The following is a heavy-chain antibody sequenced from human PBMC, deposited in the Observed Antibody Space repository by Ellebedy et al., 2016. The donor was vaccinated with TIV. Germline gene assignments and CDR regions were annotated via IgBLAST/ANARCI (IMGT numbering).Heavy chain of an antibody. Sequence: MPSETLSLTCAVYGGSFSGYYWSWIRQPPGKGLEWMGEINHSVGTRYNPSLNGRVTISVDTSNHQFSLNLSSVAAADTAVYYCARGQGLRRVYFGMDVWGQGTTVTVSS. D-gene: IGHD3-16*01. J-gene: IGHJ6*02. V-gene: IGHV4-34*01. CDR3: ARGQGLRRVYFGMDV. CDR1: GGSFSGYY. CDR2: INHSVGT.